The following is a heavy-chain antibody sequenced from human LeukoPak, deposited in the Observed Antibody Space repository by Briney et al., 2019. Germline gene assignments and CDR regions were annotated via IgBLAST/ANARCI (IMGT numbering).Heavy chain of an antibody. V-gene: IGHV4-34*01. CDR3: ARRVVITNNFDY. Sequence: PSETLSLTCAVYGGSFSGYCWSWIRQPPGKGLEWIGEINHSGSTNYNPSLKSRVTISVDTSKNQFSLKLSSVTAADTAVYYCARRVVITNNFDYWGQGTLVTVSS. CDR2: INHSGST. CDR1: GGSFSGYC. D-gene: IGHD3-22*01. J-gene: IGHJ4*02.